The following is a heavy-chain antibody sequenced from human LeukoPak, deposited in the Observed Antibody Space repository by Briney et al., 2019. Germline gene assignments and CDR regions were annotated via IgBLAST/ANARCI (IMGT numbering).Heavy chain of an antibody. D-gene: IGHD3-10*01. CDR1: GFTFSSYA. J-gene: IGHJ4*02. CDR3: AKDDAFGELLHPFDY. CDR2: ISGSGGST. Sequence: PGGSLRLSCAASGFTFSSYAMSWVRQAPGKGLEWVSAISGSGGSTHYADSVKGRFTISRDNSKNTLYLQMNSLRAEDTAVYYCAKDDAFGELLHPFDYWGQGTLVTVSS. V-gene: IGHV3-23*01.